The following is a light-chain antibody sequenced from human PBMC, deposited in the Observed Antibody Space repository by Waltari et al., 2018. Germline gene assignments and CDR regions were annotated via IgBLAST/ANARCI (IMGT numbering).Light chain of an antibody. CDR2: QDS. CDR3: QAWDSV. J-gene: IGLJ2*01. V-gene: IGLV3-1*01. Sequence: SSELTQPPSVSVSPGQTASITCSGDKLGAKYACWYQQKPGQSPVLVIYQDSKRPSGIPERFSGSNSGNTATLTISGTQAMDEADYYCQAWDSVFGGGTKLTVL. CDR1: KLGAKY.